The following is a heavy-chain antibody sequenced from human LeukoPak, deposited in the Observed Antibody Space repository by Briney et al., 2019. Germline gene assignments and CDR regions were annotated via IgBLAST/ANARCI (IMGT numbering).Heavy chain of an antibody. CDR2: ISSSGSTI. D-gene: IGHD3-10*01. J-gene: IGHJ4*02. CDR3: ARGRGDYFDY. Sequence: PGGSLRLSCAGSGFTFSSYEMNWVRQAPGKGLEWVSYISSSGSTIYYADSVKGRFTISRDNAKNSLYLQMNSLRAEDTAVYYCARGRGDYFDYWGQGTLVTVSS. V-gene: IGHV3-48*03. CDR1: GFTFSSYE.